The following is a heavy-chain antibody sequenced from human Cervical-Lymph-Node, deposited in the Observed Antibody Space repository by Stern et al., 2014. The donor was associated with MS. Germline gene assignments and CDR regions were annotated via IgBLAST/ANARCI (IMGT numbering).Heavy chain of an antibody. CDR3: ARHHGHSPTPFDS. CDR1: RDSFTHYW. V-gene: IGHV5-51*01. CDR2: IFPVHADT. Sequence: VQLVESGAEVKKPGESLKISCKASRDSFTHYWIGWVRQMPGKGLEWMGFIFPVHADTKSAPSFEGQVTFSVDRSTSTAYLQWSSLKASDTAIYYCARHHGHSPTPFDSWGQGTRVTVSS. D-gene: IGHD5-24*01. J-gene: IGHJ4*02.